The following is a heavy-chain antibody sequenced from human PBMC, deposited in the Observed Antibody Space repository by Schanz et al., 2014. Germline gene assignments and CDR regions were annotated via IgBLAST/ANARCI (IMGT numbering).Heavy chain of an antibody. D-gene: IGHD6-19*01. J-gene: IGHJ4*02. CDR3: ARGGYSSGWYDRDIAHIDY. Sequence: QVQLVQSGAEVKKPGASVKVSCKASGYTFTSYGINWVRQAPGQGLEWMGWISAYNGNTNYAQKLQGRVTMTTDTSTSSAYMELRSLRSDDTAVYYCARGGYSSGWYDRDIAHIDYWGQGTLVTVSS. CDR1: GYTFTSYG. CDR2: ISAYNGNT. V-gene: IGHV1-18*01.